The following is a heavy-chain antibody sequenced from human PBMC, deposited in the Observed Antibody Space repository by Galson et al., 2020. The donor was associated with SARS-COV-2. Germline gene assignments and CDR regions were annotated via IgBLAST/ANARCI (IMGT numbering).Heavy chain of an antibody. CDR3: ARAPNYYNTSGSPSNAFDI. CDR1: GFTFSDYY. V-gene: IGHV3-11*01. D-gene: IGHD3-22*01. Sequence: GGSLRLSCAASGFTFSDYYMTWIRQAPRKGLEWVSYISSSGSPIYYADSVKGRFTISRDNAKNPLYLQMNSLRAEDTAVYYCARAPNYYNTSGSPSNAFDIWGQGTMVTVSS. J-gene: IGHJ3*02. CDR2: ISSSGSPI.